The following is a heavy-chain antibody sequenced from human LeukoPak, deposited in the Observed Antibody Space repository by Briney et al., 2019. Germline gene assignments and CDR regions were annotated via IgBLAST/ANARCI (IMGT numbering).Heavy chain of an antibody. V-gene: IGHV4-59*08. J-gene: IGHJ4*02. Sequence: SETLSLTCTVSGGSISDYYWSWIRQPPGKGLEWIAYINYSGNTDYNPSLKSRVTISVDTSKNHFSLKLNSVTAADTAVYYCARLNVLNDSVLHHFDRWGQGTLVTVSS. CDR3: ARLNVLNDSVLHHFDR. CDR1: GGSISDYY. CDR2: INYSGNT. D-gene: IGHD1-1*01.